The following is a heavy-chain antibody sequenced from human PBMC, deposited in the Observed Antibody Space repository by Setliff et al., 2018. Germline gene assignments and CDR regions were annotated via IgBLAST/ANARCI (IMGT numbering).Heavy chain of an antibody. Sequence: SETLSLTCTVSGGSINSATNYWNWIRQPAGAGLEWVGRIYTTGSTSYNPSLKSRLTISIDTSKNQFSLRLTSVTAADTAVYFCARERSVVLGVFFRSHGLDVWGQGTTVTVSS. J-gene: IGHJ6*02. CDR2: IYTTGST. CDR3: ARERSVVLGVFFRSHGLDV. CDR1: GGSINSATNY. D-gene: IGHD3-10*01. V-gene: IGHV4-61*02.